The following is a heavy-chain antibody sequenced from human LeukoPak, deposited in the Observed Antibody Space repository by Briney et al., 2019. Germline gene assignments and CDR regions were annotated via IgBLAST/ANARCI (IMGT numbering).Heavy chain of an antibody. CDR2: IYHSGST. V-gene: IGHV4-30-2*01. CDR1: GGSISSGGYS. J-gene: IGHJ3*02. Sequence: SETLSLTCAVSGGSISSGGYSWSWIRQPPGKGLEWIGYIYHSGSTYYNPSPKSRVTISVDRSKNQFSLKLSSVTAADTAVYYCARAKLIGYYYDSSGYQRPNAFDIWGQGTMVTVSS. D-gene: IGHD3-22*01. CDR3: ARAKLIGYYYDSSGYQRPNAFDI.